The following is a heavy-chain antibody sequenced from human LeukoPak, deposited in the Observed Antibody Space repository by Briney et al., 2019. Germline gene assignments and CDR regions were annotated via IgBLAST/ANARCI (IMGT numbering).Heavy chain of an antibody. J-gene: IGHJ4*02. Sequence: GGSLRPSCAASGFTFSGSAIHWVRQASGKGLEWVGRIRSRANTYATAYAASVKGRFTISRDDSKNTAYLQMNSLKTEDTALYYCTRPDDYGDYWGQGTLVTVSS. CDR1: GFTFSGSA. V-gene: IGHV3-73*01. CDR2: IRSRANTYAT. CDR3: TRPDDYGDY.